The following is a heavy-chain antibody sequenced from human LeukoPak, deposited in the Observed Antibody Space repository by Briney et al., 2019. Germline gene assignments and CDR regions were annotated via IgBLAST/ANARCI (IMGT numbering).Heavy chain of an antibody. CDR2: ISYDGSKI. D-gene: IGHD3-10*01. CDR1: GSAFSSYG. CDR3: AGSYSYYFDY. J-gene: IGHJ4*02. Sequence: GGSLRLSCAASGSAFSSYGMHWVRQAPGKGLEWVSIISYDGSKIYYGDSVKGRFTISKDDSENTLYLQMNSLSAEDTAVYYCAGSYSYYFDYWGQGTLVTVSS. V-gene: IGHV3-30*03.